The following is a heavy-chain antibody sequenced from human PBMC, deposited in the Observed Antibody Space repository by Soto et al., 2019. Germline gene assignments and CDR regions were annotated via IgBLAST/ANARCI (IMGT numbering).Heavy chain of an antibody. Sequence: QVQLVESGGCVVQPGRSLILSCAASGFTLSSYGMHWVRQAPGKGLEWVAVISYDGSNKYYADSVQGRFTISKDNSKNTLYLQMNSLRVEDTAVYYCARSFGLVILEYYFDYWGQGTLVTVSS. CDR3: ARSFGLVILEYYFDY. J-gene: IGHJ4*02. D-gene: IGHD3-3*01. V-gene: IGHV3-30*03. CDR1: GFTLSSYG. CDR2: ISYDGSNK.